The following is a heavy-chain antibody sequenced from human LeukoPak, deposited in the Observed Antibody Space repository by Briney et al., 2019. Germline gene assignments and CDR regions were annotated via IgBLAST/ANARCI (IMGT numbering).Heavy chain of an antibody. CDR1: GYTFTSHG. CDR3: ARDRRYSSGCSASGMDV. D-gene: IGHD6-19*01. Sequence: GASVKVSCKASGYTFTSHGISWVRQAPGQGLEWMGWISTYNGNTNYAQKLQGRVSMTTDTSTSTAYMDLKNLRSNDTAVYYCARDRRYSSGCSASGMDVWGKGTTVTISS. CDR2: ISTYNGNT. V-gene: IGHV1-18*01. J-gene: IGHJ6*03.